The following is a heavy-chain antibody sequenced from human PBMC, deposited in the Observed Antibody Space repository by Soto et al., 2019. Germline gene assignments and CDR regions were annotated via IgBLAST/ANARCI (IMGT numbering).Heavy chain of an antibody. J-gene: IGHJ4*02. V-gene: IGHV3-15*07. CDR3: TTHNLGSWYPLTHDY. Sequence: GGSLRLSCAASGFTFSNAWMNWVRQAPGKGLEWVGRIKSKTDGGTTDYAAPVKGRFTISRDDSKNTLYLQMNSLKTEDTAVYYCTTHNLGSWYPLTHDYWGQGTLVTVSS. D-gene: IGHD6-13*01. CDR2: IKSKTDGGTT. CDR1: GFTFSNAW.